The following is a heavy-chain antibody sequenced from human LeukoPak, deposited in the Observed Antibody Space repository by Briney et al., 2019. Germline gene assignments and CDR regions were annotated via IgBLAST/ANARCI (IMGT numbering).Heavy chain of an antibody. CDR3: ARNFIVAGWYNWFDP. J-gene: IGHJ5*02. V-gene: IGHV3-30*03. D-gene: IGHD2-15*01. CDR1: GFTFSSYG. CDR2: ISYDGSNK. Sequence: GGSLRLSCAASGFTFSSYGMRWVRQAPGKGLEWVAVISYDGSNKYYADSVKGRFTISRDNSKNTLYLQMNSLRAEDTAVYYCARNFIVAGWYNWFDPWGQGTLVTVSS.